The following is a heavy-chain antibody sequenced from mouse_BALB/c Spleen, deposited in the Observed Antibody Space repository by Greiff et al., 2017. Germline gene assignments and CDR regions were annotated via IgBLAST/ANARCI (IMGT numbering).Heavy chain of an antibody. J-gene: IGHJ4*01. CDR2: INPDSSTI. Sequence: EVQLQESGGGLVQPGGSLKLSCAASGFDFSRYWMSWVRQAPGKGLEWIGEINPDSSTINYTPSLKDKFIISRDNAKNTLYLQMSKVRSEDTALYYCARPRETSYYRYDDAMDYWGQGTSVTVSS. CDR3: ARPRETSYYRYDDAMDY. D-gene: IGHD2-14*01. CDR1: GFDFSRYW. V-gene: IGHV4-1*02.